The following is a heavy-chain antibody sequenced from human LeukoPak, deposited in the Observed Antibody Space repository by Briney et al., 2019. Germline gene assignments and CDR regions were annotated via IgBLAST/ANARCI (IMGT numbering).Heavy chain of an antibody. Sequence: PGGSLRLSCAASRFTFSDYYMSWVRQAPGKGREWISYISSTGATIHYADSVKGRFTVSRDNANSSLYLQLNSLRAEDTAFYYCVRVVGGWLGDKTYDYWGQGTLVTVSS. CDR1: RFTFSDYY. V-gene: IGHV3-11*01. D-gene: IGHD1-26*01. CDR3: VRVVGGWLGDKTYDY. J-gene: IGHJ4*02. CDR2: ISSTGATI.